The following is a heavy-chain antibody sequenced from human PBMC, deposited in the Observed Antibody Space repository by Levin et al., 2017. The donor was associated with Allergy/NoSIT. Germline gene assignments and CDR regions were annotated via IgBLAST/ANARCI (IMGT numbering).Heavy chain of an antibody. CDR2: IYYSGST. D-gene: IGHD2-15*01. CDR3: ARVLGHCSGGSCYTPYAFDI. CDR1: GGSISSHY. V-gene: IGHV4-59*11. Sequence: SETLSLTCTVSGGSISSHYWSWIRQPPGKGLEWIGYIYYSGSTNYNPSLKSRVTISVDTSKNQFSLKLSSVTAADTAVYYCARVLGHCSGGSCYTPYAFDIWGQGTMVTVSS. J-gene: IGHJ3*02.